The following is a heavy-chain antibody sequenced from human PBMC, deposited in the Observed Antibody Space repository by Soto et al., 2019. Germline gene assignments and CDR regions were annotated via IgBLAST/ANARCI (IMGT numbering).Heavy chain of an antibody. J-gene: IGHJ4*01. CDR3: ARVSGFYQPLLYFDD. D-gene: IGHD2-2*01. CDR2: IYYSGST. V-gene: IGHV4-31*03. CDR1: GGSISSGGYY. Sequence: KASETLSLTCTVSGGSISSGGYYWSWIRQHPGKGLEWIGYIYYSGSTYYNPSLKSRVTISVGTSKNQFSLKLSSVTAAGTAVYYCARVSGFYQPLLYFDDWRQGTLVTVSS.